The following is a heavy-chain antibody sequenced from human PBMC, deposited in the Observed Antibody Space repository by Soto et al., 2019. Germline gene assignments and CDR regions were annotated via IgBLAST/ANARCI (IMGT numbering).Heavy chain of an antibody. J-gene: IGHJ4*01. CDR1: GGSISSYY. CDR2: IYTSGST. Sequence: SETLSLTCPVSGGSISSYYWSWIRQPAWKGLEWIGRIYTSGSTNYNPSLKSPVTMSVDMPKKQFSLKLSRATATDTDVYYWARDREGLFDFWAYGALVTVS. V-gene: IGHV4-4*07. D-gene: IGHD3-22*01. CDR3: ARDREGLFDF.